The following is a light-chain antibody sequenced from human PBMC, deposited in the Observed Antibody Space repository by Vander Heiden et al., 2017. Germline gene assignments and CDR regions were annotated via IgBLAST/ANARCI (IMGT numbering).Light chain of an antibody. CDR2: VGS. Sequence: IVMPHFPLSLSVPPAEPASISCRSSRTLLHSSEKNYLDWFLQKPGQSQQLLFYVGSTRACVVPGRCSGRGSGTDFTLKSSIVEAEDVGVYYCMQGTQTALSFGGGTRVEIK. CDR1: RTLLHSSEKNY. J-gene: IGKJ4*01. CDR3: MQGTQTALS. V-gene: IGKV2-28*01.